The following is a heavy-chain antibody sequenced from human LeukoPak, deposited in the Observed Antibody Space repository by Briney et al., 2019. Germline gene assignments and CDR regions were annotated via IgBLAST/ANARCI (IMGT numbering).Heavy chain of an antibody. CDR2: INHSGST. J-gene: IGHJ4*02. CDR1: GGSFSGYY. CDR3: ARDPGGDGYNHQAYY. Sequence: PSETLSLTCAVYGGSFSGYYWSWIRQPPGKGLEWIGEINHSGSTNYNPSLKSRVTISVDTSKNQFSLKLSSVTAADTAVYYCARDPGGDGYNHQAYYWGQGTLVTVSS. V-gene: IGHV4-34*01. D-gene: IGHD5-24*01.